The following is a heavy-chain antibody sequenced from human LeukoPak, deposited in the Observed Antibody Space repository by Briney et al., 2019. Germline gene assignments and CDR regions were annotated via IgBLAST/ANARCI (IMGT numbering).Heavy chain of an antibody. CDR3: ARWPHCQDF. V-gene: IGHV3-7*03. Sequence: PGGYLRLSCAASGFTFSDFYMSWVRQAPGKGLEWVANINKDGSEEKYVDSVKGRFTISRDNAKNSLYLQMSSLRADDTAVYYCARWPHCQDFWGRGTRVTVSS. J-gene: IGHJ4*02. CDR2: INKDGSEE. CDR1: GFTFSDFY.